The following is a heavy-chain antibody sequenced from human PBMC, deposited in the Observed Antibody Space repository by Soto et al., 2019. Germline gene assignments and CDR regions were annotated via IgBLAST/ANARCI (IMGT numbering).Heavy chain of an antibody. V-gene: IGHV1-69*13. J-gene: IGHJ4*02. D-gene: IGHD2-15*01. Sequence: VASVNVSCKASGGTFSSYAISWVRQAPGQGLEWMGGIIPIFGTANYAQKFQGRVTITADESTSTAYMELSSLRSEDTAVYYCARDVVRKFDYWGQGTLVTVSS. CDR2: IIPIFGTA. CDR3: ARDVVRKFDY. CDR1: GGTFSSYA.